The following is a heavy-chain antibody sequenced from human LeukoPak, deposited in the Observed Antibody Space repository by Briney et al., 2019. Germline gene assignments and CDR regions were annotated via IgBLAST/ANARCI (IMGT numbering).Heavy chain of an antibody. V-gene: IGHV1-69*13. D-gene: IGHD2-2*01. J-gene: IGHJ3*02. CDR2: IIPIFGTA. CDR1: GGTFSSYA. CDR3: ARARLADCSSTSCYAWYSGYDRIDAFDI. Sequence: SAKVSCKASGGTFSSYAISWVRQAPGQGLEWMGGIIPIFGTANYAQKFQGRVTITADESTSTAYMELSSLRSEDTAVYYCARARLADCSSTSCYAWYSGYDRIDAFDIWGQGTMVTVSS.